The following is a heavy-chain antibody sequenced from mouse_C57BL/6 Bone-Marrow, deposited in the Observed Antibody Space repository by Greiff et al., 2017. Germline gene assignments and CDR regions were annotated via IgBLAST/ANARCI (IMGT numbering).Heavy chain of an antibody. J-gene: IGHJ4*01. CDR2: IRLKSDNYAT. V-gene: IGHV6-3*01. Sequence: EVQVVESGGGLVQPGGSMKLSCVASGFTFSNYWMNWVRQSPEKGLEWVAQIRLKSDNYATHYAESVKGRFTISRDDSKSSVYLQMNNLRAEDTGMYYCLRGGAMDYWGQGTSVTVSS. CDR1: GFTFSNYW. CDR3: LRGGAMDY. D-gene: IGHD1-1*01.